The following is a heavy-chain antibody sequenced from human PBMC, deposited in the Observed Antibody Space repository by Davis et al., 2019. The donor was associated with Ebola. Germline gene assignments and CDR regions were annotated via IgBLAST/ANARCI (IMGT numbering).Heavy chain of an antibody. CDR1: GFVFRTFV. V-gene: IGHV3-23*01. CDR2: LGTSVDT. J-gene: IGHJ3*02. Sequence: PGRSLRPSCPPPGFVFRTFVMSWVRQAPGKGLDWVSTLGTSVDTSYADTVKGRFTISRDNSKNTLYLQMNSLRAEDTAVYYCASAYVTAFDAFDIWGQGTMVTVSS. D-gene: IGHD2-21*02. CDR3: ASAYVTAFDAFDI.